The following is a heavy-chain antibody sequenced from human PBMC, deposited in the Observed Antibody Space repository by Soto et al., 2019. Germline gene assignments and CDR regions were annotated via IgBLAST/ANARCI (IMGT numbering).Heavy chain of an antibody. CDR1: GFTFSDHF. D-gene: IGHD3-10*01. CDR3: SLIRGVMGY. Sequence: EVQLVESGGGLVQPGASLRLSCATSGFTFSDHFVDWVRQAQGKGLEWIGRTKDKFYSFASRYGASVKGRFTISRDDSANSVYMQIDGLKREDTDVYYCSLIRGVMGYWGQGTLVTVSS. CDR2: TKDKFYSFAS. V-gene: IGHV3-72*01. J-gene: IGHJ4*02.